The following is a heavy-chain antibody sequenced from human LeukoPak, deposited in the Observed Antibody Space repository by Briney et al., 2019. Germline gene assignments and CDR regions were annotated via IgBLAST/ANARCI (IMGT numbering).Heavy chain of an antibody. V-gene: IGHV3-23*01. CDR3: GRDLGTHGGYVDP. CDR2: ISGSGGST. J-gene: IGHJ5*02. Sequence: PGGSLRLSCAASGFTFSSYAMSWVRQAPGKGLEWVSAISGSGGSTYYADSVKGRFTISRDNSKNTLYLQMDSLRVEDTGIYYCGRDLGTHGGYVDPWGQGTLVTVSS. CDR1: GFTFSSYA. D-gene: IGHD5-12*01.